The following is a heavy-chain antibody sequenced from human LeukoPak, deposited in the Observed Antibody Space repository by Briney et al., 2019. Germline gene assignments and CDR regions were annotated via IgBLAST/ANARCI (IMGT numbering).Heavy chain of an antibody. J-gene: IGHJ4*02. Sequence: PGGSLRLSCAASGFSFSNYAMAWVRQAPGKGLEWVSSISGSGDSAYYADSVKGRFTISRDNSKNTLYLQMNSLGAEDTAVYYCAKDRRGYDASHGGYWGQGTLVTVSS. D-gene: IGHD5-12*01. CDR1: GFSFSNYA. V-gene: IGHV3-23*01. CDR2: ISGSGDSA. CDR3: AKDRRGYDASHGGY.